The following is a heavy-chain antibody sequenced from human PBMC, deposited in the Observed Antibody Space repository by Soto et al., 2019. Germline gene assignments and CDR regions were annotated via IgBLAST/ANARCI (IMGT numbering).Heavy chain of an antibody. CDR2: IHYSGST. J-gene: IGHJ6*02. V-gene: IGHV4-39*01. D-gene: IGHD2-15*01. Sequence: QRQLQESGPGLVKPSETLSLTCTVSGGSISSSSYYWGWIRQPPGKGLEWIGSIHYSGSTYYNPSLESRVTISVDMSKSQFIQEQDSVTGADTAMYYCTSHEGGYCSGGSCYVDYLLGMDVWGQGTTVTVSS. CDR3: TSHEGGYCSGGSCYVDYLLGMDV. CDR1: GGSISSSSYY.